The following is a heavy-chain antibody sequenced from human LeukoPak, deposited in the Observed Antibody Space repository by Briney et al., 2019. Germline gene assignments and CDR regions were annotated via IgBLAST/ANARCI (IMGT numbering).Heavy chain of an antibody. CDR3: ARDRLLAAGTIGY. J-gene: IGHJ4*02. CDR1: GFTFSSYN. D-gene: IGHD6-13*01. V-gene: IGHV3-21*01. Sequence: GGSLRLSCAASGFTFSSYNMNWVRQAPGKGLEWVSSISSSSSYIYYADSVKGRFTISRDNAKNSLYLQMNSLRAEDTAVYYCARDRLLAAGTIGYWGQGTLVTVSS. CDR2: ISSSSSYI.